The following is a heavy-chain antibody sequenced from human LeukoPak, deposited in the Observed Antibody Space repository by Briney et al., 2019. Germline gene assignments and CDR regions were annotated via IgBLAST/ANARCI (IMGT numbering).Heavy chain of an antibody. J-gene: IGHJ4*02. Sequence: SETXSXXCTVSGGSVSSGNYYWSWIRQPAGKGLEWIGRIYTSGSTNYNPSLKSRVTILIDASKNQFSLRLSSVTAADTAVYYCTRGGELLNYWGQGTLVTVSS. V-gene: IGHV4-61*02. CDR1: GGSVSSGNYY. D-gene: IGHD1-26*01. CDR2: IYTSGST. CDR3: TRGGELLNY.